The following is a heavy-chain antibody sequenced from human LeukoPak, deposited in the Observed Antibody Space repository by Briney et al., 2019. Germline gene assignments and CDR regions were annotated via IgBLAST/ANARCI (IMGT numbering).Heavy chain of an antibody. Sequence: SETLSLTCTVSGGSVSSYYWSWIRQPPGKGLEWIGYIYTSGSTNYNPSLKSRVTISVDTSKNQFTLKLSSVTAADTAVYYCAARPLYSGYDSYFDYWGQGTLVTVSS. CDR2: IYTSGST. D-gene: IGHD5-12*01. CDR3: AARPLYSGYDSYFDY. CDR1: GGSVSSYY. V-gene: IGHV4-4*09. J-gene: IGHJ4*02.